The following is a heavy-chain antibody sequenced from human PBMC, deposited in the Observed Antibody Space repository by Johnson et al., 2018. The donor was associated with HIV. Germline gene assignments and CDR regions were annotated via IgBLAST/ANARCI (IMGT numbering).Heavy chain of an antibody. Sequence: VQLVESGGGVVQPGRSLRLSCVASGFTFSSYWMSWVRQAPGKGLEWVSYISSSGRTIYYADSVKGRFTISRDNAKNALYLQMNSLRAEDSAVYYCARMTTTVSHHDAFDIWGQGTMVIVSS. CDR1: GFTFSSYW. J-gene: IGHJ3*02. V-gene: IGHV3-48*04. CDR3: ARMTTTVSHHDAFDI. D-gene: IGHD4-17*01. CDR2: ISSSGRTI.